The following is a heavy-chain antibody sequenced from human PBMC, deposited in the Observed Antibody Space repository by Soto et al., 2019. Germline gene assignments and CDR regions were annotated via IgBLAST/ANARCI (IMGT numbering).Heavy chain of an antibody. J-gene: IGHJ3*02. CDR2: ISGSGGST. D-gene: IGHD2-15*01. CDR1: GFTFSSYA. Sequence: EVQLLESGGGLVQPGGSLRLSCAASGFTFSSYAMSWVRQAPGKGLEWVSAISGSGGSTYYADSVKGRFTISRDNSKNTLYLQMNSRRAEDTAVYYCAKDRIRPYCSGGSCYENAFDIWGQGTMVTVSS. V-gene: IGHV3-23*01. CDR3: AKDRIRPYCSGGSCYENAFDI.